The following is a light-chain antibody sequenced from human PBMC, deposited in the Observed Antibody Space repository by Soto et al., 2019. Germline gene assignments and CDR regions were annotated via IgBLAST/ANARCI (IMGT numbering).Light chain of an antibody. J-gene: IGLJ2*01. V-gene: IGLV2-8*01. CDR1: SSDVGGYNY. CDR2: EVS. Sequence: QSVLTQLPSASGSPGQSVTISCTGTSSDVGGYNYVSWYQQHPGKAPKLMISEVSKRPSGVPDRFSGSKSGNTASLTVSGLQAEDEADYYCSSFAGNNNLVFGGGTKLTVL. CDR3: SSFAGNNNLV.